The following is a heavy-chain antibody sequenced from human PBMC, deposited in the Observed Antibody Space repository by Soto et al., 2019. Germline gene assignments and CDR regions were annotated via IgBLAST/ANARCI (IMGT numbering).Heavy chain of an antibody. CDR2: IIPLFGTA. D-gene: IGHD3-22*01. V-gene: IGHV1-69*01. J-gene: IGHJ4*02. Sequence: QVQLVQSGAEVKKPGPSVKVSCKASGGTFSSYAIDWVRQAPGQGLEWMGGIIPLFGTAKHAQKFQGRITITADESTRTAYMELRSLRSEDTAVYYCARGVHDDSSGYYYFYWGQGTLVTVSS. CDR1: GGTFSSYA. CDR3: ARGVHDDSSGYYYFY.